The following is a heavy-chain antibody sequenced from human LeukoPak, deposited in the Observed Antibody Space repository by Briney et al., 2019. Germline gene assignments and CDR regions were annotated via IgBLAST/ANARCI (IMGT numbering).Heavy chain of an antibody. V-gene: IGHV3-53*01. D-gene: IGHD3-22*01. CDR3: ARSYYYDSSGYRKIDY. Sequence: GGSLRLSCAASGFTVSSNYMTWVRQAPGKGLEWVSITSGSGISTYYADSVKGRFIISRDNSKNRLYLQMNSLRAEDTAVYYCARSYYYDSSGYRKIDYWGQGTLVTVSS. J-gene: IGHJ4*02. CDR1: GFTVSSNY. CDR2: TSGSGIST.